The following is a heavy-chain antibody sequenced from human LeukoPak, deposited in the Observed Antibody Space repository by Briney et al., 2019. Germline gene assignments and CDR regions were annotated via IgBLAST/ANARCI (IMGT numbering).Heavy chain of an antibody. CDR1: GYSFTYW. CDR3: ASRRAPHYSSGWYGDAFDI. V-gene: IGHV5-51*01. J-gene: IGHJ3*02. D-gene: IGHD6-19*01. CDR2: IYPGDSDT. Sequence: GESLKISCKGSGYSFTYWIGWVRQMPGKGLEWMGIIYPGDSDTRYSPSFQGQVTISADKSISTAYLQWSSLKASDTAMYYCASRRAPHYSSGWYGDAFDIWGQGTMVTVSS.